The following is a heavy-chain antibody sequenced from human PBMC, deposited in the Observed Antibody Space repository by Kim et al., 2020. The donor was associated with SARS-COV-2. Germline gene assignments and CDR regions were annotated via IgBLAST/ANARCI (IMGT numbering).Heavy chain of an antibody. J-gene: IGHJ6*02. CDR3: TRDHPLNYGMDV. CDR2: IGVDEDT. Sequence: GGSLRLSCAASGFVFRTYDMHWIRQGAGKGLEWVSSIGVDEDTYYPGSVKGRFTISRDNVKNSLFLQMNSLREEDTAVYYCTRDHPLNYGMDVWGQGTTVTVSS. V-gene: IGHV3-13*01. CDR1: GFVFRTYD.